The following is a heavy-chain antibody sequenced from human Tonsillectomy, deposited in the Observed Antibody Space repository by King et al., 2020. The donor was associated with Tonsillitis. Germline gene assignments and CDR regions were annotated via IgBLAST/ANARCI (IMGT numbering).Heavy chain of an antibody. D-gene: IGHD2-21*01. V-gene: IGHV3-9*01. CDR2: ISGNGNSI. Sequence: VQLVESGGGLVQPGRSLRLSCVGSGFTFQDYAMHWVRQAPGKGLEWVSGISGNGNSIVYSDSVKGRFTISRDNAKNSVFLQMDSLKTEDTAFYYCAKDTNPGFGDYRRYWYFDLWGRGTLVSVSS. J-gene: IGHJ2*01. CDR3: AKDTNPGFGDYRRYWYFDL. CDR1: GFTFQDYA.